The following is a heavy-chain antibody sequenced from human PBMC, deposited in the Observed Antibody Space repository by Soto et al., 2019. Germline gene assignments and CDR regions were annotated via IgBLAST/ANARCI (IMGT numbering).Heavy chain of an antibody. V-gene: IGHV4-39*07. CDR2: VYHSGST. J-gene: IGHJ4*02. Sequence: SETLSLTCTVSGGSISSSSYSWGWIRQPPGKGLEWIGRVYHSGSTYYIPSLKSRVTISVDTSRNQFSLRLNSVTAADTAVYYCARNRYGGYDFDYWGQGTLVTVSS. D-gene: IGHD5-12*01. CDR3: ARNRYGGYDFDY. CDR1: GGSISSSSYS.